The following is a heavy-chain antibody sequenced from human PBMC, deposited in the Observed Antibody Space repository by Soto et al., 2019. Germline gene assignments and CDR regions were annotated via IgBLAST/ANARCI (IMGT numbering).Heavy chain of an antibody. CDR2: ISYDGSNK. D-gene: IGHD3-22*01. J-gene: IGHJ5*02. CDR3: AREEYYDSSGHPLGWFDP. CDR1: GFTFSSYA. V-gene: IGHV3-30*04. Sequence: GGSLRLSCAASGFTFSSYAMHWVRQAPGKGLEWVAVISYDGSNKYYADSVKGRFTISRDNSKNTLYLQMNSLRAEDTAVYYCAREEYYDSSGHPLGWFDPWGQGTLVTVSS.